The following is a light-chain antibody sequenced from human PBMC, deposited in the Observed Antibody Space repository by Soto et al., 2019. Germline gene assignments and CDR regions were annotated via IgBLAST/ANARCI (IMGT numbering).Light chain of an antibody. J-gene: IGLJ1*01. Sequence: QSALTQPASVSVSPGQSITISCTGTSSDVGAYNFVSWYQQYPGKAPKVMIYEVNNRPSGVSNRFSGSKSGNTASLTISGLQAEDEADYYCSSFTRSSTYVFGSGTKV. CDR3: SSFTRSSTYV. CDR1: SSDVGAYNF. CDR2: EVN. V-gene: IGLV2-14*01.